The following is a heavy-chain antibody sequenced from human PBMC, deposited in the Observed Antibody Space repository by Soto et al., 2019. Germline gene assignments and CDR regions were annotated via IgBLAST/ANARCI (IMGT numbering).Heavy chain of an antibody. CDR3: ARGPDTMVRGPYLYNWFDP. D-gene: IGHD3-10*01. Sequence: EVQLVESGGGLVQPGGSLRLSCAASGFTFSSYSMNWVRQAPGKGLEWVSYISSSSSTIYYADSVKGRFTISRDNAKNSLYLQMTSLRAEDTAVYYCARGPDTMVRGPYLYNWFDPWGQGTLVTVSS. CDR2: ISSSSSTI. V-gene: IGHV3-48*01. CDR1: GFTFSSYS. J-gene: IGHJ5*02.